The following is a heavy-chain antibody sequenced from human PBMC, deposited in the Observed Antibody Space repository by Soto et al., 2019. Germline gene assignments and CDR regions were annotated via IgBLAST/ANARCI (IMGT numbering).Heavy chain of an antibody. CDR3: ARVRRSYGDSTFDY. CDR2: IIPIFGTA. J-gene: IGHJ4*02. Sequence: SVKVSCKASGGTFSSYAISWVRQAPGQGLEWMGGIIPIFGTANYAQKFQGRVTITADESTSTAYMELSSLRSEDTAVYYCARVRRSYGDSTFDYWGQGTLVTVS. V-gene: IGHV1-69*13. D-gene: IGHD4-17*01. CDR1: GGTFSSYA.